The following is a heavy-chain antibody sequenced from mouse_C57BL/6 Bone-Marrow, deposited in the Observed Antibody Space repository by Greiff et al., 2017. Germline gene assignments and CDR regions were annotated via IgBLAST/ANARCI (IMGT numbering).Heavy chain of an antibody. Sequence: VQRVESGPGLVQPSQSLSISCTVSGFSLTSYGVHWVRQSPGKGLEWLGVIWSGGSTDYNAAFISRLSISKDNSKSQVFFKMNSLQADDTAIYYCARNYYGYRGFAYWGQGTLVTVSA. CDR1: GFSLTSYG. J-gene: IGHJ3*01. V-gene: IGHV2-2*01. D-gene: IGHD2-2*01. CDR2: IWSGGST. CDR3: ARNYYGYRGFAY.